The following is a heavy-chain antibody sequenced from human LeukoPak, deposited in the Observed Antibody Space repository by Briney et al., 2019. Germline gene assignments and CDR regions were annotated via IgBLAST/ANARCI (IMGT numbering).Heavy chain of an antibody. CDR1: GFTVSSSY. V-gene: IGHV3-53*01. CDR2: IYSGGST. D-gene: IGHD3-16*01. J-gene: IGHJ4*02. Sequence: QPGRSLRLSCAASGFTVSSSYMSWVRQAPGKGLEWASVIYSGGSTYYTDSVKGRFTISRDNSNNTLYLQMNSLRAEDTAVYYCARGEGYFDYWGQGTLVTVSS. CDR3: ARGEGYFDY.